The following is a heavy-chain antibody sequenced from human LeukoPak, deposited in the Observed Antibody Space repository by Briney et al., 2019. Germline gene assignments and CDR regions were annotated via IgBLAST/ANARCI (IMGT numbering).Heavy chain of an antibody. CDR1: GFAFSRYW. CDR3: ARVSTTDDY. Sequence: GGSLRLSCAASGFAFSRYWMHWVRQAPGKGLVWVSRINSDGRSAVYADSVKGRFTISRDNAKNTLYLQMDSLRAEDTAVYYCARVSTTDDYWGQGTLVTVSS. V-gene: IGHV3-74*01. D-gene: IGHD2/OR15-2a*01. J-gene: IGHJ4*02. CDR2: INSDGRSA.